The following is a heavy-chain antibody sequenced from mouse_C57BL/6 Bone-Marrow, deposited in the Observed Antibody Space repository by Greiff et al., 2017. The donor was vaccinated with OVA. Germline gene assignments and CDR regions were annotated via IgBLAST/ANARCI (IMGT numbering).Heavy chain of an antibody. Sequence: QLQQPGAELVKPGASVKLSCKASGYTFTSYWMHWVKQRPGRGLVWIGRIDSNSGGTKYNAMFKRKATLTVDKPSSTAYMQLSSLTTGVSAVYYCARLGDDWGRGTTLTVSS. J-gene: IGHJ2*01. CDR2: IDSNSGGT. CDR3: ARLGDD. V-gene: IGHV1-72*01. CDR1: GYTFTSYW.